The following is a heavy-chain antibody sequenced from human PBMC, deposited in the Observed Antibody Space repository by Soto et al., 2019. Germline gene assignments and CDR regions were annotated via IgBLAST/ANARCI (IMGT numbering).Heavy chain of an antibody. CDR1: GGTFSSYT. D-gene: IGHD1-1*01. V-gene: IGHV1-69*02. J-gene: IGHJ2*01. CDR2: IIPILGIA. CDR3: ARGDGELSPGTEDWYFYL. Sequence: QVQLVQSGAEVKKPGSSVKVSCKASGGTFSSYTISWVRQAPGQGLEWMGRIIPILGIANYAQKFQGRVTITSDKSTNPAYMALRSLRSDDTAVYYCARGDGELSPGTEDWYFYLWGRGTLLTVSS.